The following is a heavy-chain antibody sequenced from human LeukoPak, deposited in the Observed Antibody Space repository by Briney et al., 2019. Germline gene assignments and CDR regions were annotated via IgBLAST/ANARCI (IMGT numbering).Heavy chain of an antibody. CDR1: GFTFSSYG. CDR3: ANDYGDYSGENAFDI. D-gene: IGHD4-17*01. J-gene: IGHJ3*02. Sequence: GGSLRLSCAASGFTFSSYGMHWVRQAPGKGLEWVAFIRYDGSNKYYADSVKGRFTISRDNSKNTLYLQMNSLRAEDTAVYYCANDYGDYSGENAFDIWGQGQWSPSLQ. V-gene: IGHV3-30*02. CDR2: IRYDGSNK.